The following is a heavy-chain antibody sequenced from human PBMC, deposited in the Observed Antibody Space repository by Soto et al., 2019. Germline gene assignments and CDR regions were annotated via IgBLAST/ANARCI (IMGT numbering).Heavy chain of an antibody. CDR3: ARFVDDYFDY. D-gene: IGHD6-6*01. V-gene: IGHV3-30-3*01. CDR2: ISYDGSNK. CDR1: GFTFSSYA. Sequence: VQLVESGGGVVQPGRSLRLSCAASGFTFSSYAMHWVRQAPGKGLEWVAVISYDGSNKYYADSVKGRFTISRDNSKNTLYLQMNSLRAEDTAVYYCARFVDDYFDYWGQGTLVTVSS. J-gene: IGHJ4*02.